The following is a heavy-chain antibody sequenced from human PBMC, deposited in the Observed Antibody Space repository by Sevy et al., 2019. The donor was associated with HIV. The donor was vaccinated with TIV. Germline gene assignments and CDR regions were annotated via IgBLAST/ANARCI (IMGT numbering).Heavy chain of an antibody. CDR3: ARSGGSYDYGMDV. CDR2: IKQDGSEK. J-gene: IGHJ6*02. Sequence: GGSLRLTCAASEFTFSSYWMSWVRQAPGKGLEWVANIKQDGSEKYYVDSVKGRFTISRDNAKNSLYLQMNSLRAEDTAVYYCARSGGSYDYGMDVWGQGTTVTVSS. V-gene: IGHV3-7*01. CDR1: EFTFSSYW. D-gene: IGHD1-26*01.